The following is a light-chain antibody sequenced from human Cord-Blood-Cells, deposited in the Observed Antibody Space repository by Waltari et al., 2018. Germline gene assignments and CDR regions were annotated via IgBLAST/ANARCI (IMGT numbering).Light chain of an antibody. Sequence: SSAPTPDPAVSWALGQPVRITCHGDSLSRYSGRRYQQKPGQDPVLVIYGKNNWPSGSPDRFSGSSSGNTASLTITGAQAEDEADYYCNSRDSSGNHVVFGGGTKLTVL. J-gene: IGLJ2*01. V-gene: IGLV3-19*01. CDR1: SLSRYS. CDR3: NSRDSSGNHVV. CDR2: GKN.